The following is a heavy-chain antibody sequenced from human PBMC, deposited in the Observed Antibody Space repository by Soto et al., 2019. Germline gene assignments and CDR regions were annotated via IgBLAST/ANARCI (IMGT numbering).Heavy chain of an antibody. CDR2: ISAYNGNT. CDR3: ARVDRYYDFWSGYYYFDY. V-gene: IGHV1-18*01. J-gene: IGHJ4*02. D-gene: IGHD3-3*01. Sequence: GASVKVSCKASGYTFTSYGISWVRQAPGQGLEWMGWISAYNGNTNYAQKLQGRVTMTTDTSTSTAYMELRSLRSDDTAVYYCARVDRYYDFWSGYYYFDYWGQGTLVTVSS. CDR1: GYTFTSYG.